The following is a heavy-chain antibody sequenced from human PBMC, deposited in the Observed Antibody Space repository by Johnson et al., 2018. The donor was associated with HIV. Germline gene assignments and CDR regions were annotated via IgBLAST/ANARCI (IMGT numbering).Heavy chain of an antibody. CDR2: IYSGGST. CDR1: GFTVSSNY. D-gene: IGHD2/OR15-2a*01. J-gene: IGHJ3*02. CDR3: ATNRGGAFDI. V-gene: IGHV3-66*01. Sequence: MPLVESGGGLVQPGGSLRLSCAASGFTVSSNYMSWVRQAPGKGLEWVSIIYSGGSTYYEDSVKGRFTISRDNSKNTLYLQMNSLRAEDTAVYYCATNRGGAFDIWGQGTMVTVSS.